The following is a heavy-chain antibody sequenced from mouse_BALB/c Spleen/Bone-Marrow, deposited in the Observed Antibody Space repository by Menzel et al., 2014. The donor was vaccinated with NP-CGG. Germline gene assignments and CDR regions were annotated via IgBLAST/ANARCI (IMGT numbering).Heavy chain of an antibody. CDR1: GFTFSSFG. D-gene: IGHD2-1*01. Sequence: EVKLQESGGGLVQPGGSRKLSCAASGFTFSSFGMHWVRQAPEKGLEWVAYISSGSSTIYYADTVMGRFTISRDNPKNTLFLQMTSLRSEDTAMYYCARGGNYAWFAYWGQGTLVTVSA. CDR2: ISSGSSTI. J-gene: IGHJ3*01. CDR3: ARGGNYAWFAY. V-gene: IGHV5-17*02.